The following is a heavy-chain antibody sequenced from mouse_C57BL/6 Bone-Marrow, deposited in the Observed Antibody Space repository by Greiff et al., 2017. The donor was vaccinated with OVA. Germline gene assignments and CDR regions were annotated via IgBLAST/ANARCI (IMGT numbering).Heavy chain of an antibody. Sequence: EVKLVESGGGLVQSGRSLRLSCATSGFTFSDFYMEWVRQAPGKGLEWIAASRNIASDYTSEYSVSVKGPFIVYRDTSQSNIYLKKNALRVEDTANDDCARDAPTGGGYAMDYWGQGTSVTVSS. CDR3: ARDAPTGGGYAMDY. CDR2: SRNIASDYTS. CDR1: GFTFSDFY. D-gene: IGHD4-1*01. J-gene: IGHJ4*01. V-gene: IGHV7-1*01.